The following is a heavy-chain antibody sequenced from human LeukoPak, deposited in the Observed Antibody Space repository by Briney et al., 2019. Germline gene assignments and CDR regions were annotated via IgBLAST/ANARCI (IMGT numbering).Heavy chain of an antibody. CDR1: GGSISTYY. CDR3: ARSDRDLWYSDL. V-gene: IGHV4-59*01. Sequence: PSETLSLTCTVSGGSISTYYWSWLRQPPGKGLEWIGYVYYSGTTNYKYKSSLKSRVTISVDTSKNQFSLRLSSVTAADTAVYYCARSDRDLWYSDLWGRGTLVTVSS. J-gene: IGHJ2*01. CDR2: VYYSGTT.